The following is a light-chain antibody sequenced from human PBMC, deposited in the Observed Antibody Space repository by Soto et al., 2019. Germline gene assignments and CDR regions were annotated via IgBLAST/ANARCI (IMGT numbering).Light chain of an antibody. V-gene: IGLV1-40*01. CDR2: GDT. CDR3: QSYDNSLSGHV. J-gene: IGLJ1*01. Sequence: QSVLTQPPSVSGAPGQRVTISCTGSSSNVGAGYGVHWYQQLPGTAPKLLIYGDTNRPSGVPARFFGSKSGTSASLAITGLQAEDEADYYCQSYDNSLSGHVFGTGTRSPS. CDR1: SSNVGAGYG.